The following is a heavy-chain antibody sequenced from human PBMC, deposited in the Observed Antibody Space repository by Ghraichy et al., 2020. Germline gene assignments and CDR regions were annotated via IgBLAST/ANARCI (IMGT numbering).Heavy chain of an antibody. D-gene: IGHD3-3*01. V-gene: IGHV4-34*01. Sequence: SQTLSLTCAVYGGSFSGYYWSWIRQPPGKGLEWIGEINHSGSTNYNPSLKSRVTISVDTSKNQFSLKLSSVTAADTAVYYCARGGLRFLEWSQKYYFDYWGQGTLVTVSS. CDR2: INHSGST. J-gene: IGHJ4*02. CDR1: GGSFSGYY. CDR3: ARGGLRFLEWSQKYYFDY.